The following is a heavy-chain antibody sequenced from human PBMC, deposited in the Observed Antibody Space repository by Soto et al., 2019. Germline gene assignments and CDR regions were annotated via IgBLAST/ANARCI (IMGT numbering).Heavy chain of an antibody. J-gene: IGHJ4*02. CDR2: IYDSGST. V-gene: IGHV4-59*08. CDR1: GGSISSYY. D-gene: IGHD6-13*01. Sequence: SETLSLTCTVSGGSISSYYWSWIRQPPGKGLEYIAYIYDSGSTNYNPSLKSRVTISVDTSKNQFSLKLSSVTAADTAVYYCARLRMAAAGKRGYYFDYWGQGTLVTVSS. CDR3: ARLRMAAAGKRGYYFDY.